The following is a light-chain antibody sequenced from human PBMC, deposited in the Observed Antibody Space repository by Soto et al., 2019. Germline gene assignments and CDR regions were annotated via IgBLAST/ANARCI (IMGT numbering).Light chain of an antibody. CDR1: QSVSSNN. V-gene: IGKV3-20*01. CDR2: GAS. J-gene: IGKJ5*01. Sequence: EIVLTQSPGTLSLSPGETATLSCRASQSVSSNNLAWYLQKPGQTPRLLIYGASSRATGIPDRFSGSGSGTDFTLTISRLEPEDFAVYYCQQYDNSITFGLGTRLEIE. CDR3: QQYDNSIT.